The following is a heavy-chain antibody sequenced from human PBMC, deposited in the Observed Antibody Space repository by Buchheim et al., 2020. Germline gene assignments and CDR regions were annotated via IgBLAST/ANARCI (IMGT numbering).Heavy chain of an antibody. V-gene: IGHV4-39*01. Sequence: QLQLQESGPGLVKPSETLSLTCSVSGGSISSSSSYWGWIRQPPGKGLEWIGSVYYSGSTYNNPSLNSRVTMSVDTSKNQFSLKLRSVTAADTAVFYCARHLWILSGTYYSPFDYWGQGTL. CDR3: ARHLWILSGTYYSPFDY. J-gene: IGHJ4*02. CDR1: GGSISSSSSY. D-gene: IGHD3-10*01. CDR2: VYYSGST.